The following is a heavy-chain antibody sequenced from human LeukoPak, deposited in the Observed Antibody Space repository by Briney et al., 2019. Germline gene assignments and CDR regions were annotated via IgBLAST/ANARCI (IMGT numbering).Heavy chain of an antibody. CDR3: ARDLVVPAVIPKGGSFDY. CDR2: INPNSGDT. D-gene: IGHD2-2*01. J-gene: IGHJ4*02. V-gene: IGHV1-2*02. Sequence: ASVKVSCKASGYTFTAYYMHWVRQAPGLGLEWMGWINPNSGDTAYAQKFQGRVTVTRDTSISTAYMELTGLRSDDTAVYYCARDLVVPAVIPKGGSFDYWGQGTLVTVSS. CDR1: GYTFTAYY.